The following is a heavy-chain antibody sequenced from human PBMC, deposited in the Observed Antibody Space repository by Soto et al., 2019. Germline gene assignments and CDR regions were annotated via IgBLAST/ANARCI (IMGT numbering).Heavy chain of an antibody. J-gene: IGHJ4*02. D-gene: IGHD1-7*01. CDR1: GFSFSTYG. Sequence: QVHLVESGGGVVQPGRSLRLSCAASGFSFSTYGMHWVRQAPGKGLEWVAFISNDGSNKYYADSVKGRFTISRDNSKNTVFLQMNTLSAADTAVYYCATGFGNYWDIDYWGQGTLVTVSS. V-gene: IGHV3-30*03. CDR3: ATGFGNYWDIDY. CDR2: ISNDGSNK.